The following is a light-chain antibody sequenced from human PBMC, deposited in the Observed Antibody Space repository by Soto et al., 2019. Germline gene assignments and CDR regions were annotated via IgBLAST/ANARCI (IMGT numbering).Light chain of an antibody. CDR2: LAS. CDR1: QSLLNRHAKSY. J-gene: IGKJ4*01. V-gene: IGKV2-28*01. Sequence: EIVMTQSPLSLSVSRGEPASIYCRSSQSLLNRHAKSYLDWYLQRPGQSPQLLIHLASDRASGVPDRFSGSGSGTYFTLRISRVEAEDVGVYYCMQTLETPLTFGGGTRVEIK. CDR3: MQTLETPLT.